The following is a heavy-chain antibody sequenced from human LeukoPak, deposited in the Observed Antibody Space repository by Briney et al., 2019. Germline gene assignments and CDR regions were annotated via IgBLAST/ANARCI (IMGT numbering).Heavy chain of an antibody. J-gene: IGHJ6*03. D-gene: IGHD6-6*01. V-gene: IGHV1-8*01. CDR1: GYTFTSYD. Sequence: GASVKVSCKASGYTFTSYDINWVRQATGQGLEWMGWMNPNSGNTGYAQKFQGRVTMTRNTSISTAYMELSSLRSEDTAVYYCATYSSSSHYYYYYYHMDVWGKGTTVTVSS. CDR2: MNPNSGNT. CDR3: ATYSSSSHYYYYYYHMDV.